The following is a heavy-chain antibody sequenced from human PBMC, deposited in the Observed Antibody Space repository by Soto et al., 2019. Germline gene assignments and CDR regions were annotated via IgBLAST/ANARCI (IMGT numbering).Heavy chain of an antibody. J-gene: IGHJ4*02. V-gene: IGHV5-51*01. Sequence: PGESLKISCKGSGYSFTSYWIGWVRQMPGKGLEWMGIIYPGDSDTRYSPSFQGQVTISADKSISTAYLQWSSLKASDTAMYYCARQIEANLGAPGFDYWGQGTLVTVSS. CDR3: ARQIEANLGAPGFDY. CDR2: IYPGDSDT. D-gene: IGHD1-26*01. CDR1: GYSFTSYW.